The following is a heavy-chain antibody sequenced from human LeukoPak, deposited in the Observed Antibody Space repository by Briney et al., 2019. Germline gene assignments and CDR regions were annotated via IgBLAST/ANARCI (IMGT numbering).Heavy chain of an antibody. CDR2: ISGSGGST. CDR3: AKSGYSSRIYYFDY. D-gene: IGHD6-13*01. Sequence: GSLRLSCAASGFTFSSYAMSWVRQAPGKGLEWVSAISGSGGSTYYADSVKGRFTISRDDSKNTLYLQMNSLRAEDTAVYYCAKSGYSSRIYYFDYWGQGTLVTVSS. J-gene: IGHJ4*02. V-gene: IGHV3-23*01. CDR1: GFTFSSYA.